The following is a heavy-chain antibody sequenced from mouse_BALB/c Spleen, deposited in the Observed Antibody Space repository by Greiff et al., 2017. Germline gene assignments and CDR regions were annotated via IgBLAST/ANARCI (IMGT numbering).Heavy chain of an antibody. D-gene: IGHD4-1*01. Sequence: EVKVVESGGGLVQPGGSLKLSCAASGFTFSSYTMSWVRQTPEKRLEWVAYISNGGGSTYYPDTVKGRFTISRDNAKNTLYLQMSSLKSEDTAMYYCARHPGTGRWFAYWGQGTLVTVSA. CDR2: ISNGGGST. CDR3: ARHPGTGRWFAY. V-gene: IGHV5-12-2*01. CDR1: GFTFSSYT. J-gene: IGHJ3*01.